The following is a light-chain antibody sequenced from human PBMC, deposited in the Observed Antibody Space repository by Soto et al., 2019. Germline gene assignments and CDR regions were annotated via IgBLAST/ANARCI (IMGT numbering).Light chain of an antibody. CDR3: SSYGGNNNYV. J-gene: IGLJ1*01. V-gene: IGLV2-8*01. Sequence: SVLTQPPSAYGSPGQSVTISCTGTSKEAVGYNYVFWYQQPPVKVPKLMMYEVSTRPSGVPDRFSGSKSGKTASLTVSGLQAEDEADYYCSSYGGNNNYVFGTGTKVTVL. CDR2: EVS. CDR1: SKEAVGYNY.